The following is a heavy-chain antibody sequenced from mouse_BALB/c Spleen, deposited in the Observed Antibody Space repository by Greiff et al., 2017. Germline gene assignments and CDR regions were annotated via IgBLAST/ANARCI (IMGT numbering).Heavy chain of an antibody. J-gene: IGHJ3*01. CDR2: IDPENGDT. V-gene: IGHV14-4*02. Sequence: VQLKESGAELVRSGASVKLSCTASGFNIKDYYMHWVKQRPEQGLEWIGWIDPENGDTEYAPKFQGKATMTADTSSNTAYLQLSSLTSEDTAVYYCNAYGYDGRFAYWGQGTLVTVSA. CDR1: GFNIKDYY. CDR3: NAYGYDGRFAY. D-gene: IGHD2-14*01.